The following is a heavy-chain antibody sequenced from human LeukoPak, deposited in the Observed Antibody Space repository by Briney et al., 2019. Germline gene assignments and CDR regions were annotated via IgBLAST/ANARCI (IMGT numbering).Heavy chain of an antibody. V-gene: IGHV4-38-2*02. CDR3: ARAWFSSTWRGNWFAP. CDR1: GYSVSSGYY. Sequence: PSESLSLTRTVSGYSVSSGYYWGGIRQPPGRGLELIGSIDHSGSTNYNPSLQSRFTRSVDTSKNHFSLKLSPVTAPRTAMIYCARAWFSSTWRGNWFAPWGRGTLVTVSS. J-gene: IGHJ5*02. CDR2: IDHSGST. D-gene: IGHD6-13*01.